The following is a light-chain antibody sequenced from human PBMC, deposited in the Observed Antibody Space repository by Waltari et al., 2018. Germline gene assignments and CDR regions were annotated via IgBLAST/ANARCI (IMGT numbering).Light chain of an antibody. CDR3: QQYNSYSYT. Sequence: DIQMTQSPSTLSASAGDRVTIPCRASQIISSWSAWYQQKPGKAPKLLIYKASSLESGVPSRFSGSGSGTEFTLTISSLQPDDFATYYCQQYNSYSYTFGQGTKLEIK. CDR2: KAS. V-gene: IGKV1-5*03. CDR1: QIISSW. J-gene: IGKJ2*01.